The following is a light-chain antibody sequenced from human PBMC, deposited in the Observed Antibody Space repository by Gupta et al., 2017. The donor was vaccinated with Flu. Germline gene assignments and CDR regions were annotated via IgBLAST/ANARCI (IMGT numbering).Light chain of an antibody. CDR3: SSRDSSTNHLI. Sequence: SSALTQDPAVSVALGQTVRISCQGGRLRNFHANWYQQRPGQAPILVIFGENNRPSGIPDRFSGSTSGNTASLTITGAQAEDAADYYCSSRDSSTNHLIFGGGTKLTVL. J-gene: IGLJ2*01. CDR1: RLRNFH. CDR2: GEN. V-gene: IGLV3-19*01.